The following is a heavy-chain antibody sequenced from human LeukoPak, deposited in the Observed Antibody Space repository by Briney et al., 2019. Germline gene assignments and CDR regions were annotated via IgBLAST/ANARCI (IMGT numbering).Heavy chain of an antibody. D-gene: IGHD4-17*01. CDR1: GYTFTAYY. Sequence: ASVKVSCKASGYTFTAYYMHWGRQAPGQGLEWMGWINPNSGGTNYAQKFQGRVTMTRDTSISTAYMELSRLRSDDTAVYYCVTTVTTYYYYYYMDVWGKGTTVTVSS. J-gene: IGHJ6*03. CDR2: INPNSGGT. V-gene: IGHV1-2*02. CDR3: VTTVTTYYYYYYMDV.